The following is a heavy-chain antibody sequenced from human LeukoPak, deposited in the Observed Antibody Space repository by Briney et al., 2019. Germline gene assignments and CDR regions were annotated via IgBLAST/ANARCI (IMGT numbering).Heavy chain of an antibody. J-gene: IGHJ4*02. V-gene: IGHV3-33*06. CDR2: ISYDGNTI. D-gene: IGHD3-16*01. CDR3: AKRGTTWDLDY. Sequence: PGGSLRLSCGASGFRFSSYAVHWVRQAPGKGLEWVAVISYDGNTIYYADSVKGRFTISRDYSKNTLHLQMNSLRAEDTAVYYCAKRGTTWDLDYWGQGTLVTVSS. CDR1: GFRFSSYA.